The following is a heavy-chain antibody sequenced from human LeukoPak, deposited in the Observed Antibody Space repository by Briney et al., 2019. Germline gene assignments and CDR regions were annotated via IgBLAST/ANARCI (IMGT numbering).Heavy chain of an antibody. CDR1: GGSISSSSYY. CDR2: IYYSGST. CDR3: ARSPAVAFMNY. D-gene: IGHD2-15*01. V-gene: IGHV4-39*07. Sequence: PSETLSLTCTVSGGSISSSSYYWGWIRQPPGKGLEWIGSIYYSGSTYYNPSLKSRVTISVDTSKNQFSLKLSSVTAADTAVYYCARSPAVAFMNYWGQGTLVTVSS. J-gene: IGHJ4*02.